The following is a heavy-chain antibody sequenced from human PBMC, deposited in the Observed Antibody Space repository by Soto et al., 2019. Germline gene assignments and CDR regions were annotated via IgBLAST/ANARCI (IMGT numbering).Heavy chain of an antibody. V-gene: IGHV4-4*02. J-gene: IGHJ4*02. CDR1: GGSFTSNNW. D-gene: IGHD1-7*01. CDR2: IYRTGST. Sequence: TLSLTCAVSGGSFTSNNWWTWVRQPPGQGLEWIGEIYRTGSTNYNPSLKSRVTISLDKSEHQFSLKVTSLTAADTAVYYCASRDPGTSVDYWGQGTLVTVSS. CDR3: ASRDPGTSVDY.